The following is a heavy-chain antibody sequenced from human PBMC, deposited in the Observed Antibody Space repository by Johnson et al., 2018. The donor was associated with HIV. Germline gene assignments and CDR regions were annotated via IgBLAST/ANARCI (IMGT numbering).Heavy chain of an antibody. D-gene: IGHD6-19*01. CDR2: IWYDGSNK. CDR3: TTISQWLVPGTFDI. J-gene: IGHJ3*02. V-gene: IGHV3-33*01. Sequence: QMLLVESGGGVVQPGRSLRLSCAASGFTFSSYGMHWVRQAPGKGLEWVAVIWYDGSNKYYADSVKGRFTISRDNSKNTLYLQMNSLKTEDTAVYYCTTISQWLVPGTFDIWGQGTMVTVSS. CDR1: GFTFSSYG.